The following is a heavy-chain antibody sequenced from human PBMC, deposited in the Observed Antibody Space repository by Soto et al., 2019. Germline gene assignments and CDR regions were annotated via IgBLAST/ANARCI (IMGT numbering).Heavy chain of an antibody. J-gene: IGHJ3*02. Sequence: GGSLRLSCAASGFTFSSYGMHWVRQAPGKGLEWVAVISYDGSNKYYADSVKGRFTISRDNSKNTLYLQMNSLRAEDTAVYYCALGEGDSSGYYPLGDFDIWGQGTMVTVSS. CDR2: ISYDGSNK. CDR1: GFTFSSYG. D-gene: IGHD3-22*01. V-gene: IGHV3-30*03. CDR3: ALGEGDSSGYYPLGDFDI.